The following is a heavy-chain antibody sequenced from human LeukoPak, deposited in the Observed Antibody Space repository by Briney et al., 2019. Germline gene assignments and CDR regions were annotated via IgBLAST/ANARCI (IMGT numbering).Heavy chain of an antibody. J-gene: IGHJ4*02. Sequence: GESLKISCKGSGYSFTSYWIGWVRQMPGKGLEWMGIIYPGDSDTRYSPSFQGQVTISADRSISTTYLQWSSLKASDTAMYYCASSTAMAGFDYWGQGTLVTVSS. V-gene: IGHV5-51*01. CDR1: GYSFTSYW. CDR3: ASSTAMAGFDY. CDR2: IYPGDSDT. D-gene: IGHD5-18*01.